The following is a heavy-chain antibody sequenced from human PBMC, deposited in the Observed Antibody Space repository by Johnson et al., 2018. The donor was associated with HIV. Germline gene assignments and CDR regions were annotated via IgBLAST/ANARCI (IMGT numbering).Heavy chain of an antibody. CDR1: GFTFSSYD. D-gene: IGHD2-2*01. CDR2: IGTAGDT. J-gene: IGHJ3*02. CDR3: ARGLQSMTVVVTRGAFDI. V-gene: IGHV3-13*01. Sequence: VQLVESGGGLVQPGGSLRLSCVASGFTFSSYDMHWVRQATGKGLEWVSGIGTAGDTYYPGSVKGRFTISRENAKNSLYLQMNSLRVEDTAVYYCARGLQSMTVVVTRGAFDIWGQGTMVTVSP.